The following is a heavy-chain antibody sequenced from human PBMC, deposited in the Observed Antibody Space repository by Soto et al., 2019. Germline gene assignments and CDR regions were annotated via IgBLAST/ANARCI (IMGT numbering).Heavy chain of an antibody. CDR3: AKKNRDYYDNSGYYSA. D-gene: IGHD3-22*01. J-gene: IGHJ5*02. CDR2: IYYSGTS. CDR1: GGSISDDTYY. V-gene: IGHV4-39*07. Sequence: PSETLSLTCTVSGGSISDDTYYWGWIRQPPGKGLAWIGSIYYSGTSSYNPSLKSRVTMSVDTSKKQLSLRLSSVTAVDTAVYYCAKKNRDYYDNSGYYSAWGQGTLVTVSS.